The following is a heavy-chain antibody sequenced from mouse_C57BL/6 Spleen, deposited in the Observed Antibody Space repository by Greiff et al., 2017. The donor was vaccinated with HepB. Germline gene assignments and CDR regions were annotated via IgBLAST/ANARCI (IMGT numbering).Heavy chain of an antibody. Sequence: EVQLVESGGGLVKPGGSLKLSCAASGFTFSDYGMYWVRQAPEKGLKWVAYISSGSSTIYYADTVKGRFTISRDNAKNTLFLQMTSLRSEDTTVYYCARKEDYDLFAYWGQGTLVTVSA. D-gene: IGHD2-4*01. CDR2: ISSGSSTI. CDR1: GFTFSDYG. J-gene: IGHJ3*01. V-gene: IGHV5-17*01. CDR3: ARKEDYDLFAY.